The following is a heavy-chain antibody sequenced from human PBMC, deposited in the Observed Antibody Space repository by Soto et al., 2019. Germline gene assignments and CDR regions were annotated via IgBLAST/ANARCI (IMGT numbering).Heavy chain of an antibody. J-gene: IGHJ6*02. D-gene: IGHD2-2*01. CDR1: GGPVSSGSYS. CDR2: IYYSGST. V-gene: IGHV4-61*01. Sequence: SETLSLTFTVSGGPVSSGSYSWTWIRQPPGKGLEWIGYIYYSGSTNYNPSLKSRVTISVDTSKNQSSLKLTYVTAADTAVHDCARDIVVVPLPEDYYYYSMDVWGQGTTVTVSS. CDR3: ARDIVVVPLPEDYYYYSMDV.